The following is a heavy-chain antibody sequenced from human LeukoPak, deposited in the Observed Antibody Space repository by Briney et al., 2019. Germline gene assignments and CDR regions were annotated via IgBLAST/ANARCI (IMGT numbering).Heavy chain of an antibody. V-gene: IGHV1-46*01. D-gene: IGHD6-19*01. CDR1: GYTFTSYY. CDR3: ARAVAGSDYYYYYMDV. CDR2: INPSGGST. Sequence: GASVKVSCKAPGYTFTSYYMHWVRQAPGQGLEWMGIINPSGGSTSYAQKFQGRVTMTRDTSTSTVYMELSSLRSEDTAVYYCARAVAGSDYYYYYMDVWGKGTTVTVSS. J-gene: IGHJ6*03.